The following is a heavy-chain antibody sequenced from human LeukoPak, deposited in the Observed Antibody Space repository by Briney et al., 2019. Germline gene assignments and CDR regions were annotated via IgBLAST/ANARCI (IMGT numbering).Heavy chain of an antibody. Sequence: GASVKVSCKASGYIFTSYGISWVRQAPGQGLEWMGWISGYSGNTNYAQKLQGRVTMTTDTSTSTAYMELSSLRSDDTAVYYCARGTPFDRDSGSYNWFDPWGQGTLVTVSS. J-gene: IGHJ5*02. CDR1: GYIFTSYG. D-gene: IGHD1-26*01. CDR3: ARGTPFDRDSGSYNWFDP. CDR2: ISGYSGNT. V-gene: IGHV1-18*01.